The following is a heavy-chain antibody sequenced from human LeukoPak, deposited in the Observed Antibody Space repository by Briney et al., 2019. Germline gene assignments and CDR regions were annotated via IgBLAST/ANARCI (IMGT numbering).Heavy chain of an antibody. J-gene: IGHJ5*02. CDR1: GGSISSSSYY. CDR2: AYYSGST. D-gene: IGHD5-12*01. CDR3: ASGYDSVGWFGP. Sequence: SETLSLTCTVSGGSISSSSYYWGWIRQPPGKGLEWIGSAYYSGSTYHNPSLKSRVTISVDTSKNQFSLKLSSVTAADTAVYYCASGYDSVGWFGPWGQGSLVTVSS. V-gene: IGHV4-39*01.